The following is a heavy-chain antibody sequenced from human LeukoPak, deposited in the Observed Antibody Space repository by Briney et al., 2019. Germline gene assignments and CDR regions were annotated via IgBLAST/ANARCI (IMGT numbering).Heavy chain of an antibody. Sequence: GRSLSLSCAASGFTLSSYAMSSGRQAPGNRVEWGSLISGNAGSTYYADYVKGRFTISRDNSKSTLYLQMNSLRAEDTAVYYCARSPGSGSYYTWFAPWGEGTL. CDR2: ISGNAGST. V-gene: IGHV3-23*01. J-gene: IGHJ5*02. CDR3: ARSPGSGSYYTWFAP. CDR1: GFTLSSYA. D-gene: IGHD3-10*01.